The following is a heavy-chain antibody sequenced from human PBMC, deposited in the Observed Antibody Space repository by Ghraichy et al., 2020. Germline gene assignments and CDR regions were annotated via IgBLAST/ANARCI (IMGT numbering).Heavy chain of an antibody. V-gene: IGHV4-31*03. Sequence: SETLSLTCTVSGGSISSGGYYWSWIRQHPGKGLEWIGYIYYSGSTYYNPSLKSRVTISVDTSKNQFSLKLSSVTAADTAVYYCARDQQLVPRNYYYYGMDVWGQGTTVTVSS. CDR2: IYYSGST. CDR1: GGSISSGGYY. CDR3: ARDQQLVPRNYYYYGMDV. J-gene: IGHJ6*02. D-gene: IGHD6-6*01.